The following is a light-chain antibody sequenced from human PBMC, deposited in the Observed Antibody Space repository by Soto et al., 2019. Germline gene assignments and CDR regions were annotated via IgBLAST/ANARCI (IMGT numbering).Light chain of an antibody. CDR3: QNYHSAPYT. CDR1: RNVSIY. V-gene: IGKV1-27*01. J-gene: IGKJ3*01. Sequence: EIPLTQSPSSLAASVGDRLTLTCRASRNVSIYFNWYQHKPGKGPTLLIHATSNLQIGVPSRFSGSGSGTEFTLTISSLQPEDVATYYCQNYHSAPYTFGPGTKVDIK. CDR2: ATS.